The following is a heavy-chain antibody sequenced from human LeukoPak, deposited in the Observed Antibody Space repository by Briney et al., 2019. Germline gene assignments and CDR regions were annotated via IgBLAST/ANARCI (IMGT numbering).Heavy chain of an antibody. CDR2: IKSRTDGRTT. CDR1: GFTFNNAW. CDR3: TTAPECGGDCYFY. J-gene: IGHJ4*02. V-gene: IGHV3-15*01. D-gene: IGHD2-21*02. Sequence: GGSLRLSCAASGFTFNNAWMTWVRQAPGKGLEWVGRIKSRTDGRTTDYAAPVKGRFTISRDDSKNTVYLQMESLKTEDSAVYYCTTAPECGGDCYFYWGQGTLVTVYS.